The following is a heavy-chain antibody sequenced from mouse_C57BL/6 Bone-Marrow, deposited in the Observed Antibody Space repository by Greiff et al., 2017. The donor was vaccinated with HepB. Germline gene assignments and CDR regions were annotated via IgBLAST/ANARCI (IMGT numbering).Heavy chain of an antibody. Sequence: QVQLQQSGAELVRPGASVTLSCKASGYTFTDYEMHWVKQTPVHGLEWIGAIDPETGGTAYNQKFKGKAILTADKSSSTAYMELRSLTSEDSAVYYCTRWDGYSPYWYFDVWGTGTTVTVSS. CDR2: IDPETGGT. J-gene: IGHJ1*03. D-gene: IGHD2-3*01. CDR1: GYTFTDYE. CDR3: TRWDGYSPYWYFDV. V-gene: IGHV1-15*01.